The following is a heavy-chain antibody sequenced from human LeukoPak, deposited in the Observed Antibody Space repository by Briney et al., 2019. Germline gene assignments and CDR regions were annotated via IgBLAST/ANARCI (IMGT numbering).Heavy chain of an antibody. J-gene: IGHJ6*02. D-gene: IGHD2-21*02. CDR3: ARADIVVVTATPFEYYGMDV. V-gene: IGHV6-1*01. CDR2: TYYRSEWYN. Sequence: SQTLSLTCAISGDSVSSNSAAWNWIRQSPSRGLEWLGRTYYRSEWYNDYAVSVKSRITINPDTSKNQFSLQLNSVTPEDTAVYYCARADIVVVTATPFEYYGMDVWGQGTTVTVSS. CDR1: GDSVSSNSAA.